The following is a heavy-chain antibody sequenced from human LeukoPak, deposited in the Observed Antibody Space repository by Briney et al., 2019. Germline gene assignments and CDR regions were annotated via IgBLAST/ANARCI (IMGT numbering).Heavy chain of an antibody. V-gene: IGHV4-39*07. Sequence: SETLSLTCTVSGGSISSNSYYWGWIRQPPGKGLKWIGSIYYSGSTYYNPSLKSRVTISVDTSKNQFSLKLSSVTAADTAVYYCARGAAATYWGQGTLVTVSS. D-gene: IGHD6-13*01. CDR1: GGSISSNSYY. J-gene: IGHJ4*02. CDR2: IYYSGST. CDR3: ARGAAATY.